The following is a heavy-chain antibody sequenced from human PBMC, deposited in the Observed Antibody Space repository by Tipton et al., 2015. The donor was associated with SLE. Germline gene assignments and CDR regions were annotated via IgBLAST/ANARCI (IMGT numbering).Heavy chain of an antibody. D-gene: IGHD6-13*01. CDR2: ILYAGGTT. CDR1: GGPITSTTYW. V-gene: IGHV4-39*01. J-gene: IGHJ4*02. Sequence: TLSLTCTVSGGPITSTTYWWGWIRQPPGKNLEWIGSILYAGGTTYYNPSLKSRVAIDIDASKNQFSVRLTSVTAADTAIYYCARSKDGAADYWGRGTLVTVSS. CDR3: ARSKDGAADY.